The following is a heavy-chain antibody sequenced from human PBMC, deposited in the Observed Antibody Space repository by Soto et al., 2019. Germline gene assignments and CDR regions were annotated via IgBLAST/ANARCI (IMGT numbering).Heavy chain of an antibody. V-gene: IGHV3-23*01. Sequence: GGSLRLSCAASGFTFSSYAMHWVRQAPGKGLEWVSAISGSGGSTYYADSVKGRFTISRDNSKNTLYLQMNSLRAEDTAVYYCAKDLLKARGYINFDYWGQGTLVTVSS. J-gene: IGHJ4*02. CDR2: ISGSGGST. CDR1: GFTFSSYA. D-gene: IGHD5-12*01. CDR3: AKDLLKARGYINFDY.